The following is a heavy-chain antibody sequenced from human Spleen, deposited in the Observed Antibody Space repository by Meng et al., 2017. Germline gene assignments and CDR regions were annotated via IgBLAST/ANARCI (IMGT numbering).Heavy chain of an antibody. CDR1: GDSVSRNTAA. J-gene: IGHJ4*02. V-gene: IGHV6-1*01. CDR2: TYFRSMLYF. D-gene: IGHD3-9*01. CDR3: ARDPGLTVDY. Sequence: QVQLQQSGPGLVKLSQTLSLTCAISGDSVSRNTAAWNWFRQSPSGGLEWLGRTYFRSMLYFDYVPSVNGRITVNPDTPNNQFSLNLSFVSPDDTGIYYCARDPGLTVDYWGQGSLVTVSS.